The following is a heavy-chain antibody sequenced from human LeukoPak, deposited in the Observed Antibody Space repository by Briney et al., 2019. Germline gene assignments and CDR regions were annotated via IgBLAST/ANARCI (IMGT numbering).Heavy chain of an antibody. CDR1: GGSISSGDYY. CDR3: ARHGGSGWYEVDY. CDR2: IYYSGSA. Sequence: PSETLSLTCTVSGGSISSGDYYWSWIRQPPGKGLEWIGYIYYSGSAYYDPSLKSRLTISVDTSKNQFSLKLSSVTAADTAVYYCARHGGSGWYEVDYWGQGTLVTVSS. V-gene: IGHV4-30-4*01. J-gene: IGHJ4*02. D-gene: IGHD6-19*01.